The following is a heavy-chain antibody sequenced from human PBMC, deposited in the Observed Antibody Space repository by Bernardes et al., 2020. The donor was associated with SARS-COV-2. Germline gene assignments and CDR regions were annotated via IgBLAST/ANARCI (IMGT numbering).Heavy chain of an antibody. CDR3: AKCDYDYIWGNYRYTGPTGT. D-gene: IGHD3-16*02. J-gene: IGHJ4*02. V-gene: IGHV3-23*01. Sequence: GGSLRLSCAASGITFNSYAMTWVRQAPGRGLEWVSAISGGGDSTYYADSVMGRFTISRDNSKNTLFLQMNSLRAEDTAIYYCAKCDYDYIWGNYRYTGPTGTWGQGTLVTVSS. CDR1: GITFNSYA. CDR2: ISGGGDST.